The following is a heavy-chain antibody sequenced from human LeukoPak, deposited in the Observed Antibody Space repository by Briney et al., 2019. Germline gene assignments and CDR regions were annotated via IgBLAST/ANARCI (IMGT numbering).Heavy chain of an antibody. D-gene: IGHD3-22*01. J-gene: IGHJ4*02. V-gene: IGHV4-61*01. CDR3: ARGGGSVSYYDSSGEIDY. CDR1: GGSFSSSSYY. CDR2: IYYSGST. Sequence: SETLSLTCTVSGGSFSSSSYYWGWIRQPPGKGLEWIGYIYYSGSTNYNPSLKSRVTISVDTSKNQFSLKLSSVTAADTAVYYCARGGGSVSYYDSSGEIDYWGQGTLVTVSS.